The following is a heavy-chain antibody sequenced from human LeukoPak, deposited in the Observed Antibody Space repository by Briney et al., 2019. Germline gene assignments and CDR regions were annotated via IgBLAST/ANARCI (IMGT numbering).Heavy chain of an antibody. D-gene: IGHD3-9*01. CDR2: IFYSGST. J-gene: IGHJ4*02. V-gene: IGHV4-59*01. CDR3: ARSLTGNFDY. CDR1: SGSINHYY. Sequence: SETLSLTCTVSSGSINHYYWSWIQQPPGKGLEWIGYIFYSGSTDYNPSLKSRVTISVDTSKNQFSLKLSSVTAADTAVYYCARSLTGNFDYWGQGTLVTVSS.